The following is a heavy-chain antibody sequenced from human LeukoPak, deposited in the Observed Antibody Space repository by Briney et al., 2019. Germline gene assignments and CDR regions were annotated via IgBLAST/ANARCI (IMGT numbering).Heavy chain of an antibody. V-gene: IGHV4-39*07. J-gene: IGHJ4*02. CDR3: ARSLGGSYRGPFDY. Sequence: NPSETLSLTCTVSGGSISSGSYYWGWIRQPPGKGLEWIGSIYHSGSTYYSPSLKSRVTVSVDTSKNQFSLKLSSVTAADTAVYYCARSLGGSYRGPFDYWGQGTLVTVSS. CDR2: IYHSGST. D-gene: IGHD1-26*01. CDR1: GGSISSGSYY.